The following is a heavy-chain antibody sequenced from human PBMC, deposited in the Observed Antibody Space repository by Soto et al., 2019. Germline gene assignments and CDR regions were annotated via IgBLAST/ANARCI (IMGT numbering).Heavy chain of an antibody. Sequence: QVQLVQSGAEVKKPGSSVKVSCKASGGTFSSYAISWVRQAPGQGLEWMGGIIPIFGTANYAQKFQGRVTITADESTSTASMELSRLRSEDTAVYYCARPPYSGSYFDDYYYYGMDVWGQGTTVTVSS. D-gene: IGHD1-26*01. CDR3: ARPPYSGSYFDDYYYYGMDV. CDR1: GGTFSSYA. V-gene: IGHV1-69*01. CDR2: IIPIFGTA. J-gene: IGHJ6*02.